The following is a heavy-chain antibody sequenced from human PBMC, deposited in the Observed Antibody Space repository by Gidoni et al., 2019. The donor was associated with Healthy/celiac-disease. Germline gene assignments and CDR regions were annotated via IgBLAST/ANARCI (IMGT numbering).Heavy chain of an antibody. V-gene: IGHV3-23*01. Sequence: EVQLLESGGGLVQPGGSLRLSCAASGFTFSRYAMSWVRQAPGKGLEWVSAISGSGGSTYYADSVKGRFTISRDNSKNTLYLQMNSLRAEDTAVYYCAKVEYYYDSSGYYYELPFDYWGQGTLVTVSS. J-gene: IGHJ4*02. CDR2: ISGSGGST. D-gene: IGHD3-22*01. CDR3: AKVEYYYDSSGYYYELPFDY. CDR1: GFTFSRYA.